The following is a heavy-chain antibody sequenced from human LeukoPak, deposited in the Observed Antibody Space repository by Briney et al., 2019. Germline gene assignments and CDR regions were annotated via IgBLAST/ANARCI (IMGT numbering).Heavy chain of an antibody. CDR2: IYSGGGT. Sequence: GGSLRLSCAASGFTVRNTYMNGVRQAPGKGLEWVSVIYSGGGTYYADSVKGRFTISRDNSKNTLYLQMNSLRAEDTAVYYCVRDDRRYGDYGYFDYWGQGTLVTVSS. V-gene: IGHV3-66*01. D-gene: IGHD4-17*01. CDR1: GFTVRNTY. J-gene: IGHJ4*02. CDR3: VRDDRRYGDYGYFDY.